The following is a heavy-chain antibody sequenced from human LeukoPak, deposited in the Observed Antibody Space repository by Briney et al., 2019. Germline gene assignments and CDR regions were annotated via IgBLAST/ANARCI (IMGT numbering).Heavy chain of an antibody. V-gene: IGHV4-34*01. CDR3: ARPGAAIGKGYFQH. CDR2: INHSGST. CDR1: GGSFSGYY. D-gene: IGHD2-2*02. Sequence: MTSETLSLTCVVYGGSFSGYYWSWIRQPPGKGLEWIGEINHSGSTNYNPSLKSRVTISVDTSKNQFSLKLSSVTAADTAVYYCARPGAAIGKGYFQHWGQGTLVTVSS. J-gene: IGHJ1*01.